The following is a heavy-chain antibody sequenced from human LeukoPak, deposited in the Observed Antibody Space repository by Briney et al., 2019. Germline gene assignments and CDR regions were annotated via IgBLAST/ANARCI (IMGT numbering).Heavy chain of an antibody. CDR2: ISSSSSYI. J-gene: IGHJ5*02. Sequence: GGSLRLSCAASGFTFSSYSMNWVRQAPGKGLEWVSSISSSSSYIYYADSVKGRFTISRDNAKNSLYLQMNSLRAEDTAVYYCARDYPDIGDWFDPWGQGTLVTVSS. CDR3: ARDYPDIGDWFDP. CDR1: GFTFSSYS. D-gene: IGHD2-15*01. V-gene: IGHV3-21*01.